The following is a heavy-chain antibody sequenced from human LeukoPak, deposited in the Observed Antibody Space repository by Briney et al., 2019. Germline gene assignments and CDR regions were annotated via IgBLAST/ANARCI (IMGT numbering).Heavy chain of an antibody. Sequence: GGSLRLSCAASGFTDSSNYMSWVRQDPGKGLEWVSVIYSGGSTYYADSVKGRFTISRDNSKNTLYLQMNSLRAGDTAVYYCARSSDCSGGSCRPYYYGMDVWGQGTTVTVSS. D-gene: IGHD2-15*01. J-gene: IGHJ6*02. CDR1: GFTDSSNY. V-gene: IGHV3-66*02. CDR2: IYSGGST. CDR3: ARSSDCSGGSCRPYYYGMDV.